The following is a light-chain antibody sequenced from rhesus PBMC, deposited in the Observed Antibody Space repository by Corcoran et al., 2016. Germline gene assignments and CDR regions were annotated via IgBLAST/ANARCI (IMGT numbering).Light chain of an antibody. CDR3: QQHDNSLT. Sequence: DIQMTQSPSSLSASVGDRVTITCRASQGISNWLAWYQPKTGKAPKLLIYRASNLETGVPSRFSGSGSGTEFTLTISSLQPEEIATYYCQQHDNSLTFGGGTKVELK. CDR1: QGISNW. CDR2: RAS. V-gene: IGKV1-69*01. J-gene: IGKJ4*01.